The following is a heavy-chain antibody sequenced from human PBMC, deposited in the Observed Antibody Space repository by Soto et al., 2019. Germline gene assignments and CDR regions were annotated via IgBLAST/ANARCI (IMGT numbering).Heavy chain of an antibody. CDR2: LWNDGSIK. Sequence: GGSLRLSCEASGFSFSNFGMRWVRQAPGKGLEWVGVLWNDGSIKYYADSVKDRVTMTTATSTNTVFLELRSLKSDDTAIYYCARDRLRGYDSSGFYSWGQGTMVTVSS. D-gene: IGHD3-22*01. J-gene: IGHJ4*02. CDR1: GFSFSNFG. CDR3: ARDRLRGYDSSGFYS. V-gene: IGHV3-33*02.